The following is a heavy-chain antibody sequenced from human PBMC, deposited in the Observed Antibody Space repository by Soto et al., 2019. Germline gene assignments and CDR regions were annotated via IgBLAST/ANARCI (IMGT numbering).Heavy chain of an antibody. Sequence: ASVKVSCKVSGYTLTELSMHWVRQAPGKGLEWMGGFDPEDGETIYAQKFQGRVTMTEDTSTDTAYMELSSLRSEDTAVYYCATCRFGPSGCYYYYYMDVWGKGTTVTVSS. CDR2: FDPEDGET. D-gene: IGHD3-10*01. CDR3: ATCRFGPSGCYYYYYMDV. J-gene: IGHJ6*03. CDR1: GYTLTELS. V-gene: IGHV1-24*01.